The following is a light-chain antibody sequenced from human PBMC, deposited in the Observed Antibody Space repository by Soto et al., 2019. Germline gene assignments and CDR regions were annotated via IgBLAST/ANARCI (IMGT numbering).Light chain of an antibody. CDR1: QSVIYSANNKNC. CDR3: QQSYSTPR. CDR2: GAS. J-gene: IGKJ5*01. Sequence: DIVMTQSPDSLAVSLCERATINCKSSQSVIYSANNKNCLAWYQQKPGQAPRLLIYGASSRATGIPDRFSGSGSGTDFTLTISRLEPEDFATYYCQQSYSTPRFGQGTRLEIK. V-gene: IGKV4-1*01.